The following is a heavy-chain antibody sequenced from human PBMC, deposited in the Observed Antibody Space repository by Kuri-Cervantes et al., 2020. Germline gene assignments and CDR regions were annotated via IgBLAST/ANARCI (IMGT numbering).Heavy chain of an antibody. Sequence: SETLSLTCTVSGGSISSYYWSWIRQPPGKGLEWIGYIYYSGSTNYNPSLKSRVTISVDTSKNQFSLKLSSVTAADTAVYYCARGNWLFDAFDIWGQGTMVTVSS. D-gene: IGHD3-9*01. CDR3: ARGNWLFDAFDI. CDR1: GGSISSYY. CDR2: IYYSGST. J-gene: IGHJ3*02. V-gene: IGHV4-59*13.